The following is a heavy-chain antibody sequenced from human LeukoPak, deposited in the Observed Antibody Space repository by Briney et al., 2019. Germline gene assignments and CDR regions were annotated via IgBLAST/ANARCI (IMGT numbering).Heavy chain of an antibody. V-gene: IGHV4-39*01. J-gene: IGHJ5*02. CDR3: VTLGYCSSTSCYANWFDP. CDR2: IYYSGST. Sequence: SETLSLTCTVSGGSISSSSYYSGWIRQPPGKGLEWIGSIYYSGSTYYNPSLKSRVTISVDTSKNQFSLKLSSVTAADTAVYYGVTLGYCSSTSCYANWFDPWGQGTLVTVSS. CDR1: GGSISSSSYY. D-gene: IGHD2-2*01.